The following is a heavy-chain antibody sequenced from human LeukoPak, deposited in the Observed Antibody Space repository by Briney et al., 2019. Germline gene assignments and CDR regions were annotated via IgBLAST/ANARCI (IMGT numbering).Heavy chain of an antibody. Sequence: SVKVSCKASGDTFSNYAVTWVRQAPGQGLEWMGGIIPILATTNYAQKFQGKVTITADDSTSTAFMEVNSLRSEDTAVYYCARDGSYYDSSRGFDYWGQGTLVTVSS. CDR1: GDTFSNYA. D-gene: IGHD3-22*01. CDR2: IIPILATT. J-gene: IGHJ4*02. V-gene: IGHV1-69*13. CDR3: ARDGSYYDSSRGFDY.